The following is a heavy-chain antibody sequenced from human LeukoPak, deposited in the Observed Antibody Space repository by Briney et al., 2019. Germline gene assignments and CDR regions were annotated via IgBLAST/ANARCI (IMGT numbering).Heavy chain of an antibody. Sequence: GESLKISCKGSGYSFISSWIAWVRQMPGKGLEWMGIIYPSDSDTRYNPSLQGQVTISADRSISTTSLQWRSLKASDTATYYCARLSPGVGATAEYWGQGTLVTVSS. D-gene: IGHD1-26*01. CDR3: ARLSPGVGATAEY. V-gene: IGHV5-51*01. J-gene: IGHJ4*02. CDR1: GYSFISSW. CDR2: IYPSDSDT.